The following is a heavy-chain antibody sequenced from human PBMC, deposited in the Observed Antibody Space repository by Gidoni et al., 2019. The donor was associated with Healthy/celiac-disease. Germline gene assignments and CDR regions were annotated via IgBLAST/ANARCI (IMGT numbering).Heavy chain of an antibody. J-gene: IGHJ6*02. CDR3: AKGAVTTISYYYYGMDV. Sequence: EVQLLESGGGLVQPGGSLRLSCAASGFTFSSYAMSWVRQAPGKGLEWVSAISGSGGSTYYADSVKGRFTISRDNSKNTLYLQMNSLRAEDTAVYYCAKGAVTTISYYYYGMDVWGQGTTVTVSS. D-gene: IGHD5-12*01. CDR2: ISGSGGST. CDR1: GFTFSSYA. V-gene: IGHV3-23*01.